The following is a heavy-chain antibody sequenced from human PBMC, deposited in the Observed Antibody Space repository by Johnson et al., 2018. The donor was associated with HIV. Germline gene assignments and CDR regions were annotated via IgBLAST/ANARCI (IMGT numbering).Heavy chain of an antibody. CDR1: GFSVSRSY. V-gene: IGHV3-23*04. CDR2: ISGSGGST. J-gene: IGHJ3*02. Sequence: VQLVESGGGLVQPGGSLRLSCVTSGFSVSRSYMSWVRQAPGKGLEWVSAISGSGGSTYYADSVKGRFTISRDNSKNTLYLQMNSLRAEDTAVYYCARDLSEGELGHAFDIWGQGTMVTVSS. D-gene: IGHD1-26*01. CDR3: ARDLSEGELGHAFDI.